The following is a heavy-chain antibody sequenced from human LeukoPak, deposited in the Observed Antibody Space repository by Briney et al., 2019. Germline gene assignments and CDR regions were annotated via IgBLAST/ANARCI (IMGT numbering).Heavy chain of an antibody. CDR2: IRTKVDSYAT. D-gene: IGHD3-22*01. J-gene: IGHJ4*02. CDR1: GFIFSDFA. Sequence: PGGSLRLSCAASGFIFSDFAMHWARQASGKGLEWVGRIRTKVDSYATTYAASVKGRFTVSRDDSKNTAYLEMNSLKSEDTAVYYCARPSSGFHFWGQGTLVTVSS. V-gene: IGHV3-73*01. CDR3: ARPSSGFHF.